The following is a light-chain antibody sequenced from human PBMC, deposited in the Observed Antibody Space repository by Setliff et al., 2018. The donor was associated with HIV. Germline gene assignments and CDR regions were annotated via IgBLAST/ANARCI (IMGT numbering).Light chain of an antibody. V-gene: IGLV1-44*01. CDR2: RNN. CDR1: SSNIGSNI. Sequence: QSALTQPPSASGSPGQRVTISCSGSSSNIGSNILNWYQHHPATAPQLLIYRNNQRPSAVPDRCSGSNSGTSASLAISGLQSAEEADYYCATWDVSLNGKVFGSGTKVTVL. J-gene: IGLJ1*01. CDR3: ATWDVSLNGKV.